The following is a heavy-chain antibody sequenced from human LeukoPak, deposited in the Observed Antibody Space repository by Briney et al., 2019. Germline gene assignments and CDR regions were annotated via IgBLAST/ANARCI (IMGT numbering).Heavy chain of an antibody. Sequence: SVRVSCKASGGTFSSYAISWVRQAPGQGLEWMGRIIPILGIANYAQKFQGRVTITADKSTSTAYMELSSLRSEDTAVYYCARQKRVDIVATAWWFDPWGQGSLVTVSS. CDR3: ARQKRVDIVATAWWFDP. V-gene: IGHV1-69*04. J-gene: IGHJ5*02. CDR2: IIPILGIA. CDR1: GGTFSSYA. D-gene: IGHD5-12*01.